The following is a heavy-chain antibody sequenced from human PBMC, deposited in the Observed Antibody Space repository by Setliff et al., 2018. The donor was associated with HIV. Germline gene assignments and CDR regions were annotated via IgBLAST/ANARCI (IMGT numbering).Heavy chain of an antibody. Sequence: GASVKVSCKASGYTFTNSFMHWVRQAPGQGLEWMGIINPSDGATTYAGNFQDRVTMTSGTSTSTVYMELSSLGSEDTAVYYCAGAGRDSEGNYNMDYWGQGTLVTVSS. D-gene: IGHD3-22*01. V-gene: IGHV1-46*03. CDR1: GYTFTNSF. J-gene: IGHJ4*02. CDR2: INPSDGAT. CDR3: AGAGRDSEGNYNMDY.